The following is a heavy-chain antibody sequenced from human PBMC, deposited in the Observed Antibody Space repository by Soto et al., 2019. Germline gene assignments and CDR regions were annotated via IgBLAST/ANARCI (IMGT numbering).Heavy chain of an antibody. CDR3: AVAVAGPTAIGY. D-gene: IGHD6-19*01. Sequence: GGSLRLSCAASGFTFSTYAMHWVRQAPGKGLDWVAVISYDGSNKYYADSVKGRFTISRDNAKNTLYLQMNSLRAEDTTVYYCAVAVAGPTAIGYWGQGTLVTVSS. V-gene: IGHV3-30-3*01. J-gene: IGHJ4*02. CDR1: GFTFSTYA. CDR2: ISYDGSNK.